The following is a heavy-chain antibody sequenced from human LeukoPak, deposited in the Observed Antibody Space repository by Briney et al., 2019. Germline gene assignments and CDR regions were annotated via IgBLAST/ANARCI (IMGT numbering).Heavy chain of an antibody. CDR3: ARDGSMIDAFDI. J-gene: IGHJ3*02. D-gene: IGHD3-22*01. V-gene: IGHV3-74*01. CDR2: INSDGSST. Sequence: RXAPGKGXVWVXRINSDGSSTSYADSVKGRFTISRDNAKNTLYLQMNSLRAEDTAVYYCARDGSMIDAFDIWGQGTMVTVSS.